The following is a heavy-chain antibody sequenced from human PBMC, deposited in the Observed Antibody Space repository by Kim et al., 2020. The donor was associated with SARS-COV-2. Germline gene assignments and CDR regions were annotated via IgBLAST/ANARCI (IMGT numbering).Heavy chain of an antibody. J-gene: IGHJ6*02. CDR2: INQDGSEK. Sequence: GSLRLSCAASGFTFSSHWMSWVRQAPGKGLEWVANINQDGSEKSYVDSVKGRFTISRDNAKNSLYLQMNSLRAEDTAIYYCVRVPKGDYYGMDVWGQGTTVTVSS. CDR1: GFTFSSHW. V-gene: IGHV3-7*01. CDR3: VRVPKGDYYGMDV.